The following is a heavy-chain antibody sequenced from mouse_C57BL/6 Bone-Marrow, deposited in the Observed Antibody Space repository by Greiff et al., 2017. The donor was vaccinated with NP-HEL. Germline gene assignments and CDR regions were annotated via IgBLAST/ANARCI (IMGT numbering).Heavy chain of an antibody. D-gene: IGHD2-4*01. Sequence: DVQLQESGPGLVKPSQSLSLTCSVTGYSITSGYYWNWIRQFPGNKLEWMGYISYDGSNNYNPSLKNRISITRDTSKNQFFLKLNSVTTEDTATYYCARGYDYDGGSAWFAYWGQGTLVTVSA. CDR1: GYSITSGYY. V-gene: IGHV3-6*01. CDR2: ISYDGSN. CDR3: ARGYDYDGGSAWFAY. J-gene: IGHJ3*01.